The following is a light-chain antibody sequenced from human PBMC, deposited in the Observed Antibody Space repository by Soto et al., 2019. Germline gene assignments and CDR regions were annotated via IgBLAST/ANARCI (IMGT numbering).Light chain of an antibody. CDR2: GAS. CDR1: QGIRND. Sequence: DIQMTQSPSSLSASVGDRVTITCRASQGIRNDLNWFQQKPGKAPKRLIYGASSLQSGVPSRFSGSGSGTEFALIISSLQTEDFASYYCLQYNSYPWTFGQGTTVEF. V-gene: IGKV1-17*01. CDR3: LQYNSYPWT. J-gene: IGKJ1*01.